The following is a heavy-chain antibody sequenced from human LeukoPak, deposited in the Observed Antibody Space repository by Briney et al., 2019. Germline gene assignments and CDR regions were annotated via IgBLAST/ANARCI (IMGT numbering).Heavy chain of an antibody. J-gene: IGHJ4*02. CDR3: ARATHRYCSGGSCPRFYY. D-gene: IGHD2-15*01. CDR2: IKQDGSEK. V-gene: IGHV3-7*05. CDR1: GFTFSSYW. Sequence: GGSLRLSCAASGFTFSSYWMSWVRQAPGKGLEWVANIKQDGSEKYYVDSVKGRFTISRDNAKNSLYLQMNSLRAEDTAVYYCARATHRYCSGGSCPRFYYWGQGTLVTVSS.